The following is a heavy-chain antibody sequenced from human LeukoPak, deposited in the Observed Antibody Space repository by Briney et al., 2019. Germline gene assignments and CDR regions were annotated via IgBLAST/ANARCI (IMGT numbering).Heavy chain of an antibody. Sequence: GESLKISGQRSGYSFASFWFGWVRQLPGKGPEWWGIFYPGESDTTYSTSCQGQVTLSADKSISTACLQWSSLKASETAMCYCAKGYYYGSGSYWEYWGQGTLVSVSS. CDR2: FYPGESDT. J-gene: IGHJ4*02. D-gene: IGHD3-10*01. CDR1: GYSFASFW. V-gene: IGHV5-51*01. CDR3: AKGYYYGSGSYWEY.